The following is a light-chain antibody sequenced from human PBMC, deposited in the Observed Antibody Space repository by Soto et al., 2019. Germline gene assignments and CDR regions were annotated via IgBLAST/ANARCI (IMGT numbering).Light chain of an antibody. V-gene: IGLV2-23*01. CDR2: EGS. CDR1: SSDVGSYNL. J-gene: IGLJ1*01. CDR3: CSYAGNSSFV. Sequence: VLTQPASVSGSPGQSITISCTGTSSDVGSYNLVSWYQQHPGTAPKLMIYEGSKWPSGVSNRFSGSKSGNTASLTISGLQAEDEADYYCCSYAGNSSFVFGTGTKVTVL.